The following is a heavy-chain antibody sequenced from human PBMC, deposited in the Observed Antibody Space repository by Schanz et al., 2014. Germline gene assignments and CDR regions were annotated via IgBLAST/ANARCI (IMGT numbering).Heavy chain of an antibody. CDR3: AKSQGSSFDS. CDR1: GFAVDNYY. CDR2: VHPGGST. V-gene: IGHV3-53*01. D-gene: IGHD6-13*01. Sequence: EVQLVASGGGLVQPGGSLRLSCAASGFAVDNYYMSCVRQAPGRGLEWVSFVHPGGSTYYPDSVKGRFTISRDSSKNTLYLQMNSLRPEDTAIYYCAKSQGSSFDSWGQGTLVTVSS. J-gene: IGHJ4*02.